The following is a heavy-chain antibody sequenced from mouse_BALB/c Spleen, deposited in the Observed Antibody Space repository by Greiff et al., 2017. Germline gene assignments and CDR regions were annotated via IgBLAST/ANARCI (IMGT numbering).Heavy chain of an antibody. CDR3: ARSLYYGNYWFAY. CDR2: ISSGGGNT. CDR1: GFTFSSYT. D-gene: IGHD2-1*01. V-gene: IGHV5-9*03. Sequence: EVKLMESGGGLVKPGGSLKLSCAASGFTFSSYTMSWVRQTPEKRLEWVATISSGGGNTYYPDSVKGRFTISRDNAKNNLYLQMSSLRSEDTALYYCARSLYYGNYWFAYWGQGTLVTVSA. J-gene: IGHJ3*01.